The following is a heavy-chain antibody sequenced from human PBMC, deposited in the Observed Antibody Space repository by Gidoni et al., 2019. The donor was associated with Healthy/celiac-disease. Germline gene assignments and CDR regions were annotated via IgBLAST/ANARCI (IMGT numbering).Heavy chain of an antibody. D-gene: IGHD4-17*01. J-gene: IGHJ3*02. Sequence: EVQLLESGGGLVQPGGSLRLSCAASVFTFSSYAMSWVRQAPGKGLEWVSVIGGSGGSTYYADSVKGRFTISRDNSKNTLYLQMNSLRAEDTAVYYCAKFSLTVTSAFDIWGQGTMVTVSS. CDR3: AKFSLTVTSAFDI. CDR1: VFTFSSYA. CDR2: IGGSGGST. V-gene: IGHV3-23*01.